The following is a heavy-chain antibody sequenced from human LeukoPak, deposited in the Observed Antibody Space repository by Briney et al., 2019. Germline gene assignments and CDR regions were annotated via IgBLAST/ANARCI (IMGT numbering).Heavy chain of an antibody. D-gene: IGHD5/OR15-5a*01. J-gene: IGHJ4*02. CDR2: INSDGSST. CDR1: GFTFSSYW. V-gene: IGHV3-74*01. Sequence: GGSLRLSCAASGFTFSSYWMHWVRQAPGKGLVWVSHINSDGSSTSYADSVKGRFTISRDNAKNTLYLHMTSLRADDTAIYYCAKDYGYSVYDSYFDYWGQGTLVTVSS. CDR3: AKDYGYSVYDSYFDY.